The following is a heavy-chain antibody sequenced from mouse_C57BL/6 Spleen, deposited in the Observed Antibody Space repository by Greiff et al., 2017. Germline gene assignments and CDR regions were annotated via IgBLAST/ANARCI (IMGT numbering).Heavy chain of an antibody. J-gene: IGHJ2*01. V-gene: IGHV1-82*01. Sequence: QVQLQQSGPELVKPGASVKISCTASGYAFSSSWMNWVKQRPGKGLEWIGRIYPGDGDTNYNGKFKGKATLTADKSSSTAYMQLSSLTSEDSAVYFCARCDYYGSSYYFDYWGQGTTLTVSS. CDR2: IYPGDGDT. CDR3: ARCDYYGSSYYFDY. D-gene: IGHD1-1*01. CDR1: GYAFSSSW.